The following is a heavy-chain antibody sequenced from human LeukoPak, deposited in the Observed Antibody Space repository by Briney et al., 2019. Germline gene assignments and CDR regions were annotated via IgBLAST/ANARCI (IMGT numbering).Heavy chain of an antibody. D-gene: IGHD2-15*01. CDR2: ISSSGGTI. CDR1: GFTLSSYE. CDR3: ARDLCSGGSCSDY. J-gene: IGHJ4*02. V-gene: IGHV3-48*03. Sequence: GGSLRLSCAASGFTLSSYEMNWVRQAPGKGLEWVSDISSSGGTIYYADSVKGRFTISRDNAKNSLYLQMNSLRAEDTAIYYCARDLCSGGSCSDYWGQGTLVTVYS.